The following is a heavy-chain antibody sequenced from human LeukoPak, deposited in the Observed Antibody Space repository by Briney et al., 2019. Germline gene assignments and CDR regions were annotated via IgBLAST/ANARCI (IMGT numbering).Heavy chain of an antibody. Sequence: GASVKVSCKASVGTFSSYAISWVRQAPGQGLEWMGGIIPIFGTANYAQKFQGRVTIAADESTRTAYMELSSLRSEDTAVYYCARESQTTTVTDAFDIWGQGTMVTVSS. V-gene: IGHV1-69*13. D-gene: IGHD4-17*01. CDR3: ARESQTTTVTDAFDI. CDR2: IIPIFGTA. J-gene: IGHJ3*02. CDR1: VGTFSSYA.